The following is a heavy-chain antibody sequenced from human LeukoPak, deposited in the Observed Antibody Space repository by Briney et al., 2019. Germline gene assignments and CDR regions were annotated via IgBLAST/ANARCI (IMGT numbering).Heavy chain of an antibody. CDR1: GFTFSGYP. J-gene: IGHJ4*02. D-gene: IGHD3-10*01. Sequence: GGSLRLSCAASGFTFSGYPIHWVRQAPGKGLGWVAVISYDGSNKYYADSVKGRFTISRDNGKNSLFLQMYSLRAEDTAVYYCARVGSSARPFERVFDYWGQGTLVTVSS. V-gene: IGHV3-30-3*01. CDR2: ISYDGSNK. CDR3: ARVGSSARPFERVFDY.